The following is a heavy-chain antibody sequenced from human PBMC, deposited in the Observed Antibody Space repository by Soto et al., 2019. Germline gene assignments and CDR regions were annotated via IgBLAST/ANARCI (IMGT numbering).Heavy chain of an antibody. J-gene: IGHJ6*02. D-gene: IGHD1-26*01. CDR1: GFTASTNY. Sequence: EVQLVESGGGLVQPGGSLRLSCAASGFTASTNYMTWVLQAPGKGLEWVSVMFYVGSTYYAASVKGRFTISRDDSRDTLYLPMNSLRAEDKAVYYCAPTGMGRTLSYYYHGMDVWGQGTTVTVSS. CDR2: MFYVGST. V-gene: IGHV3-66*01. CDR3: APTGMGRTLSYYYHGMDV.